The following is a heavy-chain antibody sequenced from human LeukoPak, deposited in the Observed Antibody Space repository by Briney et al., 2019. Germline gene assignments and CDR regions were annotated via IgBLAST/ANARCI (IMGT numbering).Heavy chain of an antibody. V-gene: IGHV1-69*13. CDR3: ARGRKLLWFGELLQPHRGHYYMDV. CDR2: IIPIFGTA. Sequence: GASVKVSCKASGGTFSSYAISWVRQAPGQGLEWMGGIIPIFGTANYAQKFQGRVTITADESTSTAYMELSSLRSEDTAVYYCARGRKLLWFGELLQPHRGHYYMDVWGKGTTVTISS. D-gene: IGHD3-10*01. J-gene: IGHJ6*03. CDR1: GGTFSSYA.